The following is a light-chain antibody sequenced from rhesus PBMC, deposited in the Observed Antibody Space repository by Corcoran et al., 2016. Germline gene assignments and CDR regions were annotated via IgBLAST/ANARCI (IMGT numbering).Light chain of an antibody. CDR2: YND. Sequence: SVLNQPPSASEAARKSVTISCSGSSSNNGSNSVSWYQQLPETAPKLLIHYNDRRASGVSDRFSGSKSGTSASLAISGLQTEDEADYYCAACDNTLSFYIFGAGTLLPVL. CDR1: SSNNGSNS. J-gene: IGLJ1*01. V-gene: IGLV1-60*01. CDR3: AACDNTLSFYI.